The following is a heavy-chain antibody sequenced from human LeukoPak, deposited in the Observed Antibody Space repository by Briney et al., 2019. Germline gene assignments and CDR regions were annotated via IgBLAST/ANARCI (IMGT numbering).Heavy chain of an antibody. CDR3: AKEGSGDTANGFDY. CDR1: GFTFSNYA. D-gene: IGHD5-18*01. CDR2: IRGSGVGT. V-gene: IGHV3-23*01. J-gene: IGHJ4*02. Sequence: GSLRLSCAASGFTFSNYAMSWVRRAPRKGLEWVSGIRGSGVGTYYADSVKGRFTISRDNSKNTLYLQMNSLRAEDTAVHYCAKEGSGDTANGFDYWGQGTPVTVSS.